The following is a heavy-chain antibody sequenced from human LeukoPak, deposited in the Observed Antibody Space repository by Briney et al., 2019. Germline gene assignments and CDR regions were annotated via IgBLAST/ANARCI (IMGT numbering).Heavy chain of an antibody. J-gene: IGHJ4*02. Sequence: SQTLSLTCTVSGGSISSGSYYWSWIRQPAGKGLEWIGRIYTSGSTNYNPSLKSRVTIPVDTSKNQFSLKLSSVTAADTAVYYCARDMAGGSYRWGQGTLVTVSS. CDR2: IYTSGST. CDR3: ARDMAGGSYR. D-gene: IGHD1-26*01. CDR1: GGSISSGSYY. V-gene: IGHV4-61*02.